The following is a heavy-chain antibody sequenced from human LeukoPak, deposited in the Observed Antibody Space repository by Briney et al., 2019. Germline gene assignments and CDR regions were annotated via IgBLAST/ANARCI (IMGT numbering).Heavy chain of an antibody. CDR2: ISAYNGNT. Sequence: ASVKVSCKASVYTFTSYGLSWVRQAPGQGLEWMGWISAYNGNTNYAQKLQGRVTMTTDTSTSTAYMELRSLRSDDTAVYYCAREGDYGDFNWFDRWGQGTLVTVSS. V-gene: IGHV1-18*01. J-gene: IGHJ5*02. D-gene: IGHD4-17*01. CDR1: VYTFTSYG. CDR3: AREGDYGDFNWFDR.